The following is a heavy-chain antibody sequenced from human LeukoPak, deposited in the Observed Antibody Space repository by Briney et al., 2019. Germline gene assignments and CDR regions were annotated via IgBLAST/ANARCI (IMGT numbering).Heavy chain of an antibody. J-gene: IGHJ5*02. CDR3: ARDDSSGWYERKNWFDP. Sequence: ASVKVSCKASGYTFTSYAMHWVRQAPGQRLEWMGWINAGNGNTKYSQKFQGRVTITRDTSASTAYMELSSLRSEDTAVYYCARDDSSGWYERKNWFDPWGQGTLVTVSS. V-gene: IGHV1-3*01. D-gene: IGHD6-19*01. CDR1: GYTFTSYA. CDR2: INAGNGNT.